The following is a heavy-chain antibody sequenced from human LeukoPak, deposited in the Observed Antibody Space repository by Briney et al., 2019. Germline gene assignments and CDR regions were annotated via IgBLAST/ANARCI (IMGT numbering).Heavy chain of an antibody. J-gene: IGHJ4*02. CDR1: GYTFTSYA. D-gene: IGHD5-18*01. V-gene: IGHV1-3*01. CDR3: ARVDTAMVLFDY. Sequence: ASVTVSFKASGYTFTSYAMHWVRQAPGQRLEWMGWINAGNGNTKYSQKFQGRVTITRDTSASTAYMELSSLRSEDTAVYYCARVDTAMVLFDYWGQGTLVTVSS. CDR2: INAGNGNT.